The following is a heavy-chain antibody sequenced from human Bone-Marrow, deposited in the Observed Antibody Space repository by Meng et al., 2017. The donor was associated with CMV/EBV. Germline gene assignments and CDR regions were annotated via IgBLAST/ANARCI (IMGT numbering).Heavy chain of an antibody. V-gene: IGHV1-69*10. CDR1: GGTFRSYA. CDR2: IIPILGIA. J-gene: IGHJ6*02. CDR3: VRDRYCGGDCYHYYYYGMDV. D-gene: IGHD2-21*01. Sequence: SLDLSRKPSGGTFRSYAISWVRQAPGQGLEWMGGIIPILGIANYAQKFQGRVTITADKSTSTAYMELSSLRSEDTAVYYCVRDRYCGGDCYHYYYYGMDVWGQGTTVTVSS.